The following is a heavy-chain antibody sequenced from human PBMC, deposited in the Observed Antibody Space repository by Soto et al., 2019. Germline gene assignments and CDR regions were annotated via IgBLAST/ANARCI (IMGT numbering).Heavy chain of an antibody. Sequence: NPSETLSLTCTVSGGSISSNYWTWIRQPPGKGLEWIGYVYNSGSTNYNPSLKSRVTISEDTSKSQFSLKVNSMTAADTAVHYCARYRREAVAGYTLDNWGQGILVTVSS. D-gene: IGHD6-13*01. CDR2: VYNSGST. V-gene: IGHV4-59*01. CDR3: ARYRREAVAGYTLDN. J-gene: IGHJ4*02. CDR1: GGSISSNY.